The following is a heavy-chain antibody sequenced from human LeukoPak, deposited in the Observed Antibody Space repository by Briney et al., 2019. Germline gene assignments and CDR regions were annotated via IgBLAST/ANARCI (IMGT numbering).Heavy chain of an antibody. CDR2: ISASGVMT. D-gene: IGHD1-26*01. Sequence: GGSLRLSCVASGFTFNNYAMTWVRQAPGKGLEWVSSISASGVMTYYADSVKGRFTVSRDNSKNSLYLQMSSLTAADTAVYYCAKDRSIGTYYTFDHWGQGTLVTVSS. CDR3: AKDRSIGTYYTFDH. J-gene: IGHJ4*02. CDR1: GFTFNNYA. V-gene: IGHV3-23*01.